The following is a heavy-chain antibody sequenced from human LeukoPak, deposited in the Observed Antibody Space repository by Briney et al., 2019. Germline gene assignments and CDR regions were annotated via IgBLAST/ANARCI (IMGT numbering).Heavy chain of an antibody. CDR2: ISSSSSTI. V-gene: IGHV3-48*04. Sequence: GGSLRLSCAASGFTFSSYSMNWVRQAPGKGLEWVSYISSSSSTIYYADSVKGRFTISRDNAKNSLYLQMNSLRAEDTAVYYCARDGFTISGESYYYYYYMDVWGKGTTVTVSS. J-gene: IGHJ6*03. CDR1: GFTFSSYS. CDR3: ARDGFTISGESYYYYYYMDV. D-gene: IGHD3-3*01.